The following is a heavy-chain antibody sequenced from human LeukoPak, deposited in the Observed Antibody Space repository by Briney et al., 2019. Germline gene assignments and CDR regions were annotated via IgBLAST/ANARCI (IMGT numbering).Heavy chain of an antibody. V-gene: IGHV3-23*01. Sequence: GGSLRLSCAASGLTFSSHWMHWVRQAPGKGLEWVSGISGSGGSTYYADSVQGRFTISRDNSKSTLCLQMNSLRAEDTAVYYCAKQLGYCSDGSCYFPYWGQGTLVTVSS. CDR2: ISGSGGST. J-gene: IGHJ4*02. D-gene: IGHD2-15*01. CDR3: AKQLGYCSDGSCYFPY. CDR1: GLTFSSHW.